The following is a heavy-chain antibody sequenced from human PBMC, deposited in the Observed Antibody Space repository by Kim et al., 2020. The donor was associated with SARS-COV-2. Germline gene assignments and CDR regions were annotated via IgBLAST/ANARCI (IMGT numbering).Heavy chain of an antibody. CDR3: AKGPAGAFDI. CDR2: SGDTT. CDR1: GIALRSYA. V-gene: IGHV3-23*01. J-gene: IGHJ3*02. Sequence: GGSLRLSCAASGIALRSYAVSWVRQAPGKGLEWVSGSGDTTFYADSVKGRFTVSRDNSKDTLYLQMNSLRAEDTAIYFCAKGPAGAFDIWGQGTTVTVPS.